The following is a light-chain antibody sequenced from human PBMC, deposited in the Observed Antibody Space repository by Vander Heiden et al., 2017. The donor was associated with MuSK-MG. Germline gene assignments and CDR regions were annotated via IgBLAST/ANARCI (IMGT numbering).Light chain of an antibody. J-gene: IGKJ2*01. CDR1: RSISTY. CDR3: QRSYSTHL. V-gene: IGKV1-39*01. CDR2: GAS. Sequence: DIQMTQSPSSLSASVGDRVTITCRASRSISTYVNWYQQKPGKAPNLLIYGASTLQSGVPSRFSGGGSGTDFTLTISSLQPEDFATYYCQRSYSTHLFGQGTNLQIK.